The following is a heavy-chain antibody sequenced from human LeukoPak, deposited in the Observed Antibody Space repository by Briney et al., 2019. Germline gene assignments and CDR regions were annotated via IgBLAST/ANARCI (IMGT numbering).Heavy chain of an antibody. CDR2: INHSGST. V-gene: IGHV4-34*01. CDR3: ARAGYYYDSSGYYSPATL. D-gene: IGHD3-22*01. CDR1: GGSFSGYY. Sequence: SETLSLTCAVYGGSFSGYYWSWIRQPPGKGLEWIGEINHSGSTNYNPSLKSRVTISVDTSKNQFSLKLSSVTAADTAVYYCARAGYYYDSSGYYSPATLWGQGTLVTVSS. J-gene: IGHJ4*02.